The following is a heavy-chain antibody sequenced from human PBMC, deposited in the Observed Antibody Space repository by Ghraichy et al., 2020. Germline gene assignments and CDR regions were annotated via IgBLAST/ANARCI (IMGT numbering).Heavy chain of an antibody. J-gene: IGHJ5*02. D-gene: IGHD4-11*01. CDR2: IYPGDSDT. CDR1: GYSFTSYW. CDR3: ARGTTVTTFGRRMRNWFDP. Sequence: GESLNIPCKGSGYSFTSYWIGWVRQMPGKGLEWMGIIYPGDSDTRYSPSFQGQVTISADKSISTAYLQWSSLKASDTAMYYCARGTTVTTFGRRMRNWFDPWGQGTLVTVSS. V-gene: IGHV5-51*01.